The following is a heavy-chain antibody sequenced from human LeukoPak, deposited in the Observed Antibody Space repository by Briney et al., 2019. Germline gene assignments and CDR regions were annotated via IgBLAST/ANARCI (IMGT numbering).Heavy chain of an antibody. J-gene: IGHJ4*02. Sequence: GGSLRLSCAASGFTFSSYAMSWVRQAPGKGLEWVSAISGSGGSTYYADSVKGRFTISRDNSKNTLYLQMNSLRAEDTAVYCCAKDHYDSSGYYWDYWGQGTLVTVSS. CDR1: GFTFSSYA. CDR3: AKDHYDSSGYYWDY. D-gene: IGHD3-22*01. V-gene: IGHV3-23*01. CDR2: ISGSGGST.